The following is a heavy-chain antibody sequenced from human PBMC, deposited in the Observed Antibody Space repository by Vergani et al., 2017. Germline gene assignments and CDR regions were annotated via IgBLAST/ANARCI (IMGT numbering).Heavy chain of an antibody. CDR3: ARTYSGYYYYMDV. J-gene: IGHJ6*03. V-gene: IGHV4-59*08. CDR2: IYYSGST. CDR1: GGSISSYY. D-gene: IGHD1-26*01. Sequence: QVQLQESGPGLVKPSETLSLTCTVSGGSISSYYWSWLRQPPGKGLEWIGYIYYSGSTNYNPSLKSRVTISVDTSKNQFSLKLSSVTAADTAVYYCARTYSGYYYYMDVWGKGTTVTVSS.